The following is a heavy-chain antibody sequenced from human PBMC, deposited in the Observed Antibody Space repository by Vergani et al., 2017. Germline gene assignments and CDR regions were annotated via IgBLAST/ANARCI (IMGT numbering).Heavy chain of an antibody. CDR2: ISSSSSYI. V-gene: IGHV3-21*01. D-gene: IGHD2-15*01. Sequence: EVQLVESGGGLVKPGGSLRLSCAASGFTFSSYSMNWVRQAPGKGLEWVSSISSSSSYIYYADSVKGRFTISIDNAKNSLYLQMNSLRAEDTAVYYCARGSAPEYCSGGSCYLSPAPFDYWGQGTLVTVSS. CDR1: GFTFSSYS. J-gene: IGHJ4*02. CDR3: ARGSAPEYCSGGSCYLSPAPFDY.